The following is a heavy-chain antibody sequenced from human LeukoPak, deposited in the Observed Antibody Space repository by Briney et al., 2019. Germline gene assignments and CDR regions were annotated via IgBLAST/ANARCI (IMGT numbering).Heavy chain of an antibody. CDR1: GGSISSSSYY. J-gene: IGHJ4*02. CDR3: ARRGSDIVVVPAATPLFDY. CDR2: IYYSGST. D-gene: IGHD2-2*01. V-gene: IGHV4-39*07. Sequence: SETLSLTCTVSGGSISSSSYYWGWIRQPPGKGLEWIGSIYYSGSTYYNPSLKTRVTISVDTSKNQFSLKLSSVTAADTAVYYCARRGSDIVVVPAATPLFDYWGQGTLVTVSS.